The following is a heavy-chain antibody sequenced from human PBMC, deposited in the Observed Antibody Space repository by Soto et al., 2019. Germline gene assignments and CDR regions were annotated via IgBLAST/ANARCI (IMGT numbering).Heavy chain of an antibody. J-gene: IGHJ6*02. CDR3: ARAYSSSWYSTYYYYYGMDV. D-gene: IGHD6-13*01. Sequence: PSETLSLTCTVPGGSLSSYYWTWIRQPPGKGLEWIGYVYYSGNTNYNPSLKSRVTTSVDTSKNQFSLKLSSVTAADTAVYYCARAYSSSWYSTYYYYYGMDVWGQGTTVTAP. V-gene: IGHV4-59*01. CDR1: GGSLSSYY. CDR2: VYYSGNT.